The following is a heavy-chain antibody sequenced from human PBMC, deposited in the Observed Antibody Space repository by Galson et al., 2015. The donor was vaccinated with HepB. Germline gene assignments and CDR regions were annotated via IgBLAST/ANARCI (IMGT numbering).Heavy chain of an antibody. D-gene: IGHD3-22*01. J-gene: IGHJ4*02. Sequence: SLRLSCAASGFTFSNYGMSWVRQAPGKGLAWVGTIKQDGSEKYYVDSVKGRFTISRDNAKNSLYLQMNSLRPEDTAVFYCAKYDSSGYYLDYWGQGTLVTVSS. CDR1: GFTFSNYG. V-gene: IGHV3-7*01. CDR3: AKYDSSGYYLDY. CDR2: IKQDGSEK.